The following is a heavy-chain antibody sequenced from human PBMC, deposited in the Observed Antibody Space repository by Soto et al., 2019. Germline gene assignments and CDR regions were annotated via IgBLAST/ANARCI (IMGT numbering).Heavy chain of an antibody. Sequence: SETLSLTCTVSGGSISSSSYYWGWISQPPGKGLEWIGRIYYSGSTYYNPSLKSRVTISVDTPKNQFSLKLSSVTAADTAVYYCARQGKDIVVVVAARPNWFDPWGQGTLVTVSS. CDR3: ARQGKDIVVVVAARPNWFDP. V-gene: IGHV4-39*01. J-gene: IGHJ5*02. D-gene: IGHD2-15*01. CDR1: GGSISSSSYY. CDR2: IYYSGST.